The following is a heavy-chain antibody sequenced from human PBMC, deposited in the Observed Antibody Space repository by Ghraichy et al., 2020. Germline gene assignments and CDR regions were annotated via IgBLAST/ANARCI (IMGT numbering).Heavy chain of an antibody. J-gene: IGHJ6*02. CDR3: AKTAWPYYYYYGMDV. V-gene: IGHV3-23*01. CDR1: GFTFSSYA. Sequence: LSLTCAASGFTFSSYAMSWVRQAPGKGLEWVSAISGSGGSTYYADSVKGRFTISRDNSKNTLYLQMNSLRAEDTAVYYCAKTAWPYYYYYGMDVWGQGTTVTVSS. CDR2: ISGSGGST.